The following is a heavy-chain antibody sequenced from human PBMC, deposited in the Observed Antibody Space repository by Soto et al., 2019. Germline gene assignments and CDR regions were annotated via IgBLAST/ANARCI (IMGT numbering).Heavy chain of an antibody. CDR2: IYYSGST. J-gene: IGHJ3*02. Sequence: PSETLSLTCTVSGGSISSSSYYWGWIRQPPGKGLEWIGSIYYSGSTYYNPSLKSRVTISVDTSKNQFSLKLSSVTAADTAVYYCARRGFMFTFGGVIDLGAFDIWGQGTMVTVSS. CDR1: GGSISSSSYY. D-gene: IGHD3-16*01. CDR3: ARRGFMFTFGGVIDLGAFDI. V-gene: IGHV4-39*01.